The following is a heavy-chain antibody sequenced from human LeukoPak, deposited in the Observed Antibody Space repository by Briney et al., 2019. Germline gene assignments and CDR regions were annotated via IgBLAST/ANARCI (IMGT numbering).Heavy chain of an antibody. V-gene: IGHV1-69*13. CDR2: IIPIFGTA. Sequence: SVTVSFTASGGTFTIYANSWVRQAPGQGLEWMGGIIPIFGTANYAQKFQGRVTITSDESTSTAYMELSSLRSEDTAVYYCAGWEIVLAPAGQDGSFDIWGQGTMVTVSS. J-gene: IGHJ3*02. D-gene: IGHD2-2*01. CDR3: AGWEIVLAPAGQDGSFDI. CDR1: GGTFTIYA.